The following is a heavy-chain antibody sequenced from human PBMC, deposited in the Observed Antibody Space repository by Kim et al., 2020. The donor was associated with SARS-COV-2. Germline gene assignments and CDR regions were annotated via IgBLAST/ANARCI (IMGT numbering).Heavy chain of an antibody. V-gene: IGHV3-33*06. J-gene: IGHJ6*02. D-gene: IGHD3-10*01. CDR1: GFTFSSYA. CDR2: IWYDGSNK. Sequence: GGSLRLSCAASGFTFSSYAMHWVRQAPGKGLEWVAVIWYDGSNKYYADSVKGRFTISRDNSKNTLYLQMNSLRAEDTAVYYCAKRIARGLYGMDVWGQGTTVTVSS. CDR3: AKRIARGLYGMDV.